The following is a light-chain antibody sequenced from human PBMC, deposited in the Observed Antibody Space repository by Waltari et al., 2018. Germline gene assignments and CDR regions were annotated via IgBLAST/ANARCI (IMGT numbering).Light chain of an antibody. CDR3: QEANSFPRAT. J-gene: IGKJ4*01. V-gene: IGKV1-12*01. CDR2: AAS. Sequence: DIQLTPSPSSVSASVGDTVTIACRASQAISNKLAWYQQRAGKAPKLLIFAASTLQGGVPSRFSGSGSGTDFTLTINSLQPEDFATYYCQEANSFPRATFGGGTKVEIK. CDR1: QAISNK.